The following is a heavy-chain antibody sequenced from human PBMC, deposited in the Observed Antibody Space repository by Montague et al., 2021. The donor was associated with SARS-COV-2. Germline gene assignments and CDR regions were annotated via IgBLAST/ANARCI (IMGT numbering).Heavy chain of an antibody. CDR2: IYHTGST. Sequence: TLSLTCTVSGGSITSGGYYWTWIRQHPGKGLEWIGYIYHTGSTYYKPCVESRLRTSVDTSKNEFSLTLTSVTAADTAIYYCARDRGWGSRGAGYIDLWGRGTLVTVSS. D-gene: IGHD2-21*01. J-gene: IGHJ2*01. CDR3: ARDRGWGSRGAGYIDL. CDR1: GGSITSGGYY. V-gene: IGHV4-31*03.